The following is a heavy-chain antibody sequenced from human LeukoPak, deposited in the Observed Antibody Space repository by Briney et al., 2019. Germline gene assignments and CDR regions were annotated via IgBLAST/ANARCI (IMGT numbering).Heavy chain of an antibody. CDR3: ATYDNWVAGDV. CDR1: EFMFSDYW. J-gene: IGHJ6*02. CDR2: INKDGSEE. V-gene: IGHV3-7*01. D-gene: IGHD1-1*01. Sequence: GGSLRLSCAASEFMFSDYWMSWVRQAPGKGPEWVASINKDGSEEYYADSVKGRFTVSRDNAKNSLFLQMNNLGVEDTAIYYCATYDNWVAGDVWGQGTTVSVFS.